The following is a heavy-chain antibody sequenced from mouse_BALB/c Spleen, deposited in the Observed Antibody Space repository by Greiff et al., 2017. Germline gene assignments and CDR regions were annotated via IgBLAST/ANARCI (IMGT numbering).Heavy chain of an antibody. J-gene: IGHJ2*01. CDR1: GYSITSGYY. D-gene: IGHD1-2*01. CDR2: ISYDGSN. V-gene: IGHV3-6*02. Sequence: EVKLMESGPGLVKPSQSLSLTCSVTGYSITSGYYWNWIRQLPGNKLEWMGYISYDGSNNYNPSLKNRISITRDTFKNQFFLKLNSVTTEDTATYYCASYYGDRFGCWGQGTTLTVTS. CDR3: ASYYGDRFGC.